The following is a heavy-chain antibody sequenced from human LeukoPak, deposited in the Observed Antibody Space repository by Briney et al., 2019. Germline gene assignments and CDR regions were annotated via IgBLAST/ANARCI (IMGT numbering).Heavy chain of an antibody. CDR1: GGSISSGGYY. J-gene: IGHJ3*02. CDR2: IYYSGST. D-gene: IGHD6-13*01. V-gene: IGHV4-31*03. CDR3: ARHKGAYSSSWYFAFDI. Sequence: SETLSLTCTVSGGSISSGGYYWSWIRQHPGKGLEWIGYIYYSGSTYYNPSLKSRVTISVDTSKSQFSLNLSSVTAADTAAYYCARHKGAYSSSWYFAFDIWGQGTMVTVSS.